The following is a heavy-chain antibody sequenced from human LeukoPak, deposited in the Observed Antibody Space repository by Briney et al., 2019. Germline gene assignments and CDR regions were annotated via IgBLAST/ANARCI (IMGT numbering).Heavy chain of an antibody. CDR2: ISGSGGST. V-gene: IGHV3-23*01. Sequence: GGSLRLSCAASGFTFSDYYMSWIRQAPGKGLEWVSAISGSGGSTYYADSVKGRFTISRDNSKNTLYLQMNSLRAEDTAVYYCAKALLGTAMVYYYYYMDVWGKGTTVTISS. CDR3: AKALLGTAMVYYYYYMDV. J-gene: IGHJ6*03. D-gene: IGHD5-18*01. CDR1: GFTFSDYY.